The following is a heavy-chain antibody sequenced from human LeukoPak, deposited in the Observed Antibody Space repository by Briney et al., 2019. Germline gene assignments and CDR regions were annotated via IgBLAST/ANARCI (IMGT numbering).Heavy chain of an antibody. J-gene: IGHJ4*02. V-gene: IGHV4-61*02. D-gene: IGHD3-10*01. Sequence: SETLSLTCTVSGGSISSGSYYWSWIRQPAGKGLEWIGRIYTSGSTNYNPSLKSRVTISVDTSKNQFSLKLSSVTAADTAVYYCARDYVAFGGRSYFDYWGQGTLVTVSS. CDR2: IYTSGST. CDR3: ARDYVAFGGRSYFDY. CDR1: GGSISSGSYY.